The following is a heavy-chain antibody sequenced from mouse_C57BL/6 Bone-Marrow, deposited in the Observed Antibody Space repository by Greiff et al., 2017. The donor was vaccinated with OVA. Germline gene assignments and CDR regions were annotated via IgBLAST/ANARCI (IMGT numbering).Heavy chain of an antibody. D-gene: IGHD1-1*01. Sequence: QVQLQQSGPELVKPGASVKLSCKASGYTFTSYDINWVKQRPGQGLEWIGWIYPRDGSTQYNEKFKGKATLTVDTSSSTAYMELHSLTSEDAAVYFCARGGTTVVATDYYAMGYWGQGTSVTVSS. J-gene: IGHJ4*01. V-gene: IGHV1-85*01. CDR1: GYTFTSYD. CDR2: IYPRDGST. CDR3: ARGGTTVVATDYYAMGY.